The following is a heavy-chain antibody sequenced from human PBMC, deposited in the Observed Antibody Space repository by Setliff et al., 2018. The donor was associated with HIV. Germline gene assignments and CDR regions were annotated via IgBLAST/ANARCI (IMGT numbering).Heavy chain of an antibody. D-gene: IGHD6-19*01. Sequence: ASVKVSCNASGYTFTSYYMHWVRQAPGQGLEWMGIINPSGGSTSYAQKFQGRVTMTRDTSTSTVYMELSSLRSEDTAVYYCASTSDLYSSGWYYAYWGQGTLVTVSS. V-gene: IGHV1-46*01. CDR3: ASTSDLYSSGWYYAY. CDR1: GYTFTSYY. J-gene: IGHJ4*02. CDR2: INPSGGST.